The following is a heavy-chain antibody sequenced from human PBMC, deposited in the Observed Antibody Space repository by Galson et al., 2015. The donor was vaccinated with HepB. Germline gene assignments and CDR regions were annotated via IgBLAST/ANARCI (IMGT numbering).Heavy chain of an antibody. Sequence: SVKVSCKASGYTFTSYGISWVRQAPGQGLEWMGWISAYNGNTNYAQKLQGRVTMTTGTSTSTAYMELRSLRSDDTAVYYCARDLATMIVVAPETAFDIWGQGTMVTVSS. V-gene: IGHV1-18*01. D-gene: IGHD3-22*01. CDR2: ISAYNGNT. CDR1: GYTFTSYG. CDR3: ARDLATMIVVAPETAFDI. J-gene: IGHJ3*02.